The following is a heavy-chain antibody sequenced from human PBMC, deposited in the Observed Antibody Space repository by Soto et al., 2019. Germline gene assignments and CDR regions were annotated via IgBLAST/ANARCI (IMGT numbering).Heavy chain of an antibody. J-gene: IGHJ1*01. CDR2: VSTSGHP. V-gene: IGHV4-4*07. Sequence: PSETLSLTCTVSGGSISDYSSSHYWSWIRQPAGKGLEWVGRVSTSGHPTYSPSLKSRVTMSLDTSKNQFSLTVNSVTAADTAMYYCAVETVGGSPGDWWGQGTLVTVSS. D-gene: IGHD1-26*01. CDR1: GGSISDYSSSHY. CDR3: AVETVGGSPGDW.